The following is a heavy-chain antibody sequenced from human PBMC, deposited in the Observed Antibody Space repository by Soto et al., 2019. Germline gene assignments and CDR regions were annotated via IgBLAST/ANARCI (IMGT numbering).Heavy chain of an antibody. CDR1: GGSTSRGGYY. V-gene: IGHV4-31*03. Sequence: QVQLQESGPGLVKPSQTLSLTCTVSGGSTSRGGYYWSWIRQHPGKGLEWIGYIYYSGSTYYNPSLESRLTLSVDTSKNQFSLKLSSETAADTAVYYCARDLGSGSGFDYWGQGTLVTVSS. D-gene: IGHD3-10*01. CDR3: ARDLGSGSGFDY. CDR2: IYYSGST. J-gene: IGHJ4*02.